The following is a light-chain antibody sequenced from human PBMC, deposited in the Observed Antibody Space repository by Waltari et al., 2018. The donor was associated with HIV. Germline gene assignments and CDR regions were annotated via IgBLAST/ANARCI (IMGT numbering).Light chain of an antibody. CDR2: DVN. Sequence: QSALTQPASVSGSPGQSITLSCSGTWSDIGSYDLVSWYQHFPGKAPKRILYDVNERPSGVSPRYSGSKSGNPASLVISGLQSEDEADYYCCSYAGSGTFVVFGGGTRLTV. CDR3: CSYAGSGTFVV. V-gene: IGLV2-23*02. CDR1: WSDIGSYDL. J-gene: IGLJ3*02.